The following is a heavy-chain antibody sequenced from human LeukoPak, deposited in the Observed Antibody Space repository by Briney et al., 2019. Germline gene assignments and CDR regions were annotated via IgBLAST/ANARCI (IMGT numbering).Heavy chain of an antibody. Sequence: ASVKVSCKASGGTFSSYAMSWVRQAPGKGLEWVSAISGSGGSTYYADSVKGRFTISRDNSKNTLYLQMNSLRAEDTAVYYCAKEPLFPSQLPYYFDYWGQGTLVTVSS. D-gene: IGHD2-2*01. CDR2: ISGSGGST. CDR1: GGTFSSYA. V-gene: IGHV3-23*01. CDR3: AKEPLFPSQLPYYFDY. J-gene: IGHJ4*02.